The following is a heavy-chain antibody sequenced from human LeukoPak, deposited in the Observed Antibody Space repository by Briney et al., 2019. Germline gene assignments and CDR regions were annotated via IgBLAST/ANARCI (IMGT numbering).Heavy chain of an antibody. V-gene: IGHV3-23*01. Sequence: GGSPRLSCAASGFTFSSYAMSWVRQAPGKGLEWVSAISGSGGSTYYADSVKGRFTISRDNSKNTLYLQMSSLRAEDTAVYYCAKSGSSAGFNWFDPWGQGTLVTVSS. CDR1: GFTFSSYA. J-gene: IGHJ5*02. CDR2: ISGSGGST. D-gene: IGHD6-6*01. CDR3: AKSGSSAGFNWFDP.